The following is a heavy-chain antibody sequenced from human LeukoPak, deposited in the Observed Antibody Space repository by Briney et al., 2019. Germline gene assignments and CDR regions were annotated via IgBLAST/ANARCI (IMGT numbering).Heavy chain of an antibody. CDR1: GGTFSSYA. D-gene: IGHD4-17*01. J-gene: IGHJ4*02. V-gene: IGHV1-69*13. Sequence: AASVKVSCKASGGTFSSYAISWVRQAPGQGLEWMGGIIPIFGTANYAQKFQGRVTITADESTSTAYMELSSLRSEDTAVYYCASGPATVTTLFWGQGTLVTVSS. CDR2: IIPIFGTA. CDR3: ASGPATVTTLF.